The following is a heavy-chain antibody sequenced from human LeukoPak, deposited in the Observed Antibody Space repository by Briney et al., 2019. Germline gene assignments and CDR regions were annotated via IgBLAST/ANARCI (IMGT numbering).Heavy chain of an antibody. D-gene: IGHD4-23*01. J-gene: IGHJ3*02. Sequence: GGSLRLSCAASGFTFNSYAMNWVRQAPGKGLEWVSHISSGGAPIFYADSVKGRFTISRDNGQNSLYLQMNSLRDGDTAMYYCARDNSGGFGDHVYAYDIWGQGTMVTVSS. CDR2: ISSGGAPI. CDR3: ARDNSGGFGDHVYAYDI. CDR1: GFTFNSYA. V-gene: IGHV3-48*02.